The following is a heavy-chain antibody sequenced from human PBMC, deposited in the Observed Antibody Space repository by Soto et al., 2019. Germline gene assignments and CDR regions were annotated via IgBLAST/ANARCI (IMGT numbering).Heavy chain of an antibody. CDR2: IYYSGST. D-gene: IGHD6-19*01. J-gene: IGHJ4*02. Sequence: PSETLSLTCTVSGGSISSSSYYWGWIRQPPGKGLEWIGSIYYSGSTNYNPSLKSRVTLSADTSKNQFSLRLSSVTAADTAVYYCARVGSSGWSPDYWGQGILVTVSS. CDR3: ARVGSSGWSPDY. CDR1: GGSISSSSYY. V-gene: IGHV4-39*07.